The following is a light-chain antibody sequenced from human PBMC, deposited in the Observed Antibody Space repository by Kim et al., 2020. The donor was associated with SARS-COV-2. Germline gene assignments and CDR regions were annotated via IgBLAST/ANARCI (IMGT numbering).Light chain of an antibody. CDR3: DSPSSRVTRLL. V-gene: IGLV3-19*01. CDR2: ATD. Sequence: SSELTQDPAVSVALGQTVRITCQGDILRHSSARWYQQQPGPAPILVIYATDRRPSGLPDRFSCSISGNTASFTLTLSPSEDEADSFCDSPSSRVTRLLFG. CDR1: ILRHSS. J-gene: IGLJ3*02.